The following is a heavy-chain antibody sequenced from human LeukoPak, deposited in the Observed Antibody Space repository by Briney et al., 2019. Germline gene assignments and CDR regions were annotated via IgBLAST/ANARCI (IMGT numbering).Heavy chain of an antibody. D-gene: IGHD6-19*01. Sequence: ASVKVSCKASGYTFTSYAMNWVRQAPGQGLEWMGWINTNTGNPTYAQGFTGRFVFSLDTSVSTAYLQISSLKAEDTAVYYCATDTPNSSGWYPTKYFDYWGQGTLVTVSS. CDR2: INTNTGNP. J-gene: IGHJ4*02. CDR1: GYTFTSYA. CDR3: ATDTPNSSGWYPTKYFDY. V-gene: IGHV7-4-1*02.